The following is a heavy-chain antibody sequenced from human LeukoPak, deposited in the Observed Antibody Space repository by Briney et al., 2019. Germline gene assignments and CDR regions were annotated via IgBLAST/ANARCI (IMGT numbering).Heavy chain of an antibody. Sequence: NPGESLKISGKASGYSFTSYWIGWVRPMPGKGLEWMGIIYPGDSDTRYSPSFQGPVTISADKSISTAYLQWSRLKASDTAMYYCARQGSSSWYGLYDYWGQGTLVTVSS. V-gene: IGHV5-51*01. CDR3: ARQGSSSWYGLYDY. CDR2: IYPGDSDT. J-gene: IGHJ4*02. D-gene: IGHD6-13*01. CDR1: GYSFTSYW.